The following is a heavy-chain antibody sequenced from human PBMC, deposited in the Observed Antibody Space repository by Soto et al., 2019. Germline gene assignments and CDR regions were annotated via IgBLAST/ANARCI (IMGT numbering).Heavy chain of an antibody. V-gene: IGHV3-20*04. CDR1: GFSIDDYG. J-gene: IGHJ4*02. CDR2: INWNGGST. D-gene: IGHD3-22*01. CDR3: ARVPYFYDSSGYYFDY. Sequence: GGSMRLSCAASGFSIDDYGMSWVRKGPGKGLEWVSGINWNGGSTGYADSVKGRFTISRDNAKNSLYLQMKSLRAEDTASYYCARVPYFYDSSGYYFDYWGQGTLVTVSS.